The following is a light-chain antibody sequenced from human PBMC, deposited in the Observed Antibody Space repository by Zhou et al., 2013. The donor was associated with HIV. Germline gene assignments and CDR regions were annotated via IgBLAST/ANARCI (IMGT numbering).Light chain of an antibody. J-gene: IGKJ4*01. Sequence: EIVLTQSPGTLSLSPGERATLSCRASQSVRNNYLAWYQQKPGQAPRLLIFGASSRATGFPDRFSGSGSGTDFTLTISSLEPEDFAVYYCQQRSNWPLTFGGGTKVEIK. CDR3: QQRSNWPLT. CDR2: GAS. CDR1: QSVRNNY. V-gene: IGKV3D-20*02.